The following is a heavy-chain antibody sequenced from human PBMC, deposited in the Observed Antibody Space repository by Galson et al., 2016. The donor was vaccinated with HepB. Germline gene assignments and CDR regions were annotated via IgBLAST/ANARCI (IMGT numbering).Heavy chain of an antibody. Sequence: ETLSLTCTVSGDPISRSYFWGWIRQPPGKGLEWIGDIYYTGSTYYNPSLKSRVTISADTSKNQFSLHLRSVTAADTAVYYCTRERWPADYWGQGTLVAVSS. J-gene: IGHJ4*02. CDR1: GDPISRSYF. CDR2: IYYTGST. V-gene: IGHV4-39*02. CDR3: TRERWPADY. D-gene: IGHD6-13*01.